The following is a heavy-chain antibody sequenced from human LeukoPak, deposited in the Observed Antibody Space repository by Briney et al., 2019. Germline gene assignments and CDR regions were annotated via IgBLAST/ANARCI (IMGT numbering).Heavy chain of an antibody. CDR3: ATHCSSTNCYTRSDY. CDR2: INTDGSST. V-gene: IGHV3-74*01. D-gene: IGHD2-2*02. J-gene: IGHJ4*02. Sequence: GGSLRLSCAASGFTFSSYWMHWVRQAPGKGLVWVSRINTDGSSTSYADSVKGRFTVSRDSAKNTLYLQMNSLRAEDTAVYYCATHCSSTNCYTRSDYWGQGTLVTISS. CDR1: GFTFSSYW.